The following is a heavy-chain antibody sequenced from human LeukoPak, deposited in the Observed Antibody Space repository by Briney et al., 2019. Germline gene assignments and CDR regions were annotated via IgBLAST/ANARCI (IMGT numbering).Heavy chain of an antibody. CDR1: GFTFSSYT. D-gene: IGHD3-10*01. V-gene: IGHV3-21*01. Sequence: GGSLRLSCAASGFTFSSYTMNWVRQAPGKGLEWVSFISTSSSYINYADSVKGRFTISRDNAKNSLYLQMSSLRAEDTAVYYCARPRWFGDDAFDIWGQGTKVTVSS. J-gene: IGHJ3*02. CDR2: ISTSSSYI. CDR3: ARPRWFGDDAFDI.